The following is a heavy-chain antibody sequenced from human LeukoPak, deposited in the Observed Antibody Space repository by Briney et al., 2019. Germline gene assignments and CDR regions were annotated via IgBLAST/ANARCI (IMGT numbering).Heavy chain of an antibody. Sequence: PSETLSLTCAVYGGSFSGYYWSWIRQPPGKGLEWIGEINHSGSTNYNPSLKSRVTISVDTSKSQFSLKLTSVTAADAAVYYCARGRYGSGSYFFDYWGQGTLVTVSS. D-gene: IGHD3-10*01. CDR1: GGSFSGYY. CDR3: ARGRYGSGSYFFDY. J-gene: IGHJ4*01. V-gene: IGHV4-34*01. CDR2: INHSGST.